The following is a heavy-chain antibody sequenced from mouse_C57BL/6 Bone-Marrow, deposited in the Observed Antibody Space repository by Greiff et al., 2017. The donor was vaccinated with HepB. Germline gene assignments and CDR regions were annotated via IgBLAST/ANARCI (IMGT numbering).Heavy chain of an antibody. J-gene: IGHJ2*01. V-gene: IGHV1-59*01. CDR2: IDPSDSYT. CDR3: ARGEDYGY. Sequence: VQLQQPGAELVRPGTSVKLSCKASGYTFTSYWMHWVKQRPGQGLEWIGVIDPSDSYTNYNQKFKGKATLTVDTSSSTAYMQLSSLTSEDSAVYYCARGEDYGYWGQGTTLTVSS. CDR1: GYTFTSYW.